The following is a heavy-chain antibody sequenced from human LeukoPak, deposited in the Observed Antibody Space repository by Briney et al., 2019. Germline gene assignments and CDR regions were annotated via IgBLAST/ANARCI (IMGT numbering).Heavy chain of an antibody. V-gene: IGHV1-2*02. D-gene: IGHD2-21*02. CDR2: INPNTGGT. Sequence: EASVKVSCKASGYSFRGYYIHWVRQAPGQGLEWMGWINPNTGGTNYAQKFQGRVTMTRDTSISTAYMELSRLRSDDTAVYYCAREFRIVVVTATDAFDIWGQGTMVTVSS. J-gene: IGHJ3*02. CDR1: GYSFRGYY. CDR3: AREFRIVVVTATDAFDI.